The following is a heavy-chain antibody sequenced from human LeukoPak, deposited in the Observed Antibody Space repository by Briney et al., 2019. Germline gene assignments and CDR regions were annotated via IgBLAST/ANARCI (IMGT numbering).Heavy chain of an antibody. CDR3: ASSAKVLPPLG. J-gene: IGHJ4*02. V-gene: IGHV1-18*01. CDR1: GYTFTSYG. D-gene: IGHD3-10*01. Sequence: ASVTVSCKASGYTFTSYGISWVRQPPGQGLEWMGWISAYNGNTNYAQKLQGRVTMTTDTSTSKAYTELRSLRSDDTAVYYCASSAKVLPPLGWGQGTLVTVSS. CDR2: ISAYNGNT.